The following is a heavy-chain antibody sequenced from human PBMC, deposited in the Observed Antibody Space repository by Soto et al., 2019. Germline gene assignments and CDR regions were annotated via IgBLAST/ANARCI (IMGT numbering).Heavy chain of an antibody. CDR1: GFGFINYN. CDR3: ATIGDRDGFDI. Sequence: EVQLVESGGGLVKPGECLSLSCAASGFGFINYNMKWVRQAPGKGLEWVSSISASGTYVFYAGSVRGRFTIFRDDAKNSLHLQMNSLRAEDTALYYCATIGDRDGFDIWGHGTMVTVSA. D-gene: IGHD4-17*01. J-gene: IGHJ3*02. V-gene: IGHV3-21*06. CDR2: ISASGTYV.